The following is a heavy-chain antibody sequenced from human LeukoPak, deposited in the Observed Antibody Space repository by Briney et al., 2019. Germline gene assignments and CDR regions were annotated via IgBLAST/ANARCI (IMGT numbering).Heavy chain of an antibody. J-gene: IGHJ4*02. Sequence: GGSLRLSCAASGFTVSSNYMSWVRQAPGKGLEWVSAISGSGGSTYYADSVKGRFTISRDNSKNTLYLQMNSLRAEDTAVYYCAKEWELQRFFDYWGQGTLVTVSS. CDR2: ISGSGGST. V-gene: IGHV3-23*01. D-gene: IGHD1-26*01. CDR3: AKEWELQRFFDY. CDR1: GFTVSSNY.